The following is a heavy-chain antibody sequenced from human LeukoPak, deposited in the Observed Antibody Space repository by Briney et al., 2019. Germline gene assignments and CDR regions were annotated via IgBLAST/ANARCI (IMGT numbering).Heavy chain of an antibody. V-gene: IGHV1-2*02. CDR3: AKADSHRGYSYATLAYYYMDV. CDR1: GYEFTGYY. Sequence: ASVKVSCRASGYEFTGYYLHWVRQAPGQGLEWMGWINPNIGGTHYAQKFRGRVTMTRDTSINTAYMELSSLTSDDTAVYYCAKADSHRGYSYATLAYYYMDVWGEGTTVTVSS. CDR2: INPNIGGT. D-gene: IGHD5-18*01. J-gene: IGHJ6*03.